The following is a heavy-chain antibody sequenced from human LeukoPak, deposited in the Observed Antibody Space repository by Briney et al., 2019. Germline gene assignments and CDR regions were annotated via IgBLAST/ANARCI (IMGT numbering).Heavy chain of an antibody. D-gene: IGHD3-22*01. CDR3: ARGGRNTTIVVGYFDY. CDR2: INPSGGST. CDR1: GYTFTSYY. V-gene: IGHV1-46*01. J-gene: IGHJ4*02. Sequence: ASVKVSCKASGYTFTSYYMHWVRQAPGQGLEWMEIINPSGGSTSYAQKFQGRVTMTRDMSTSTVYMELSSLRSEDTAVYYCARGGRNTTIVVGYFDYWGQGTLVTVSS.